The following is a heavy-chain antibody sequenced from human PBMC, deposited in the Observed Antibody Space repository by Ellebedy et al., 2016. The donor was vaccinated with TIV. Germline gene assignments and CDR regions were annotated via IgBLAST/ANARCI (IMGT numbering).Heavy chain of an antibody. J-gene: IGHJ2*01. CDR2: IWYDGSNK. V-gene: IGHV3-33*01. CDR1: GFTFSSYG. CDR3: ARDQGEWELHYWYFDL. D-gene: IGHD1-26*01. Sequence: PGGSLRLSCAASGFTFSSYGMHWVRQAPGKGLEWVAVIWYDGSNKYYADSVKGRFTISRDNSKNTLYLQMNSLRAEDTAVYYCARDQGEWELHYWYFDLWGRGTLVTVSS.